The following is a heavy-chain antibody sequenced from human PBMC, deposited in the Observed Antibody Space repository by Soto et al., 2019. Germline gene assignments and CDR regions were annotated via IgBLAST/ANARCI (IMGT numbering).Heavy chain of an antibody. CDR2: IYYSGST. Sequence: TLSLTCTVSGGSISSGGYYWSWIRQHPGKGLEWIGYIYYSGSTYYNPSLKSRVTISVDTSKNQFSLKLSSVTAADTAVCYCARVPAGLYFDYWGQGTLVTVSS. D-gene: IGHD2-2*01. V-gene: IGHV4-31*03. J-gene: IGHJ4*02. CDR3: ARVPAGLYFDY. CDR1: GGSISSGGYY.